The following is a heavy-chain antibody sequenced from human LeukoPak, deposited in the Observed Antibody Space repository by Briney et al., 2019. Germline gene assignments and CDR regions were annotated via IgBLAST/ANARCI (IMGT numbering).Heavy chain of an antibody. Sequence: SETLSLTCTVSGGSMSSSSYYWGWIRQPPGKGLEWIGSIYYSESTYQNPSLKSRVTISVDTSKNQFSLKLSSVTAADTAVYYCARRSGRITMIVVVRCPSDYWGQGTLVTVSS. CDR2: IYYSEST. V-gene: IGHV4-39*07. J-gene: IGHJ4*02. CDR1: GGSMSSSSYY. D-gene: IGHD3-22*01. CDR3: ARRSGRITMIVVVRCPSDY.